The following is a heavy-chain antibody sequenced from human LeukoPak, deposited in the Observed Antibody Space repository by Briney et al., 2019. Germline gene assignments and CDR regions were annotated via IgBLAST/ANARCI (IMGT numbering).Heavy chain of an antibody. D-gene: IGHD4-17*01. Sequence: ASVKVSRKASGYTFTSYGISWVRRTPGQGLEWMGWISAYNGNTNYAQKLQGRVTMTTDTSTSTAYMELRSLRSDDTAVYYCAREMTTVTTGFDYWGQGTLVTVSS. CDR2: ISAYNGNT. V-gene: IGHV1-18*01. CDR1: GYTFTSYG. J-gene: IGHJ4*02. CDR3: AREMTTVTTGFDY.